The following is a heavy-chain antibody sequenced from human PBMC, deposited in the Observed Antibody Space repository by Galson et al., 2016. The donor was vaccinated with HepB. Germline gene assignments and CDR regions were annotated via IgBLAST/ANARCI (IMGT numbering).Heavy chain of an antibody. CDR1: GFRFSSYA. D-gene: IGHD3-16*01. CDR3: AKGAYYGPSILYGMDV. CDR2: ISGSGDSA. Sequence: SLRLSCAASGFRFSSYALTWVRQAPGKGLEWVSGISGSGDSAYYADSVKGRFTISRDNSKNTLYLQMNSLRAEDTAIYYCAKGAYYGPSILYGMDVWGQGTTVTVSS. J-gene: IGHJ6*02. V-gene: IGHV3-23*01.